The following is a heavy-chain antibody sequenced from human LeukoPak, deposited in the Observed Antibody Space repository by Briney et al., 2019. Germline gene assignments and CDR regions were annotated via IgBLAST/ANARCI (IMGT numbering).Heavy chain of an antibody. Sequence: SETLSLTCTVSGASINTYYWSWIRQPPGKGLEWIGYIYYSGTTSYNPSLKTRVTISIDTSKNQFSLKLSSVTAADTAVYYCARVLRPMASQYYFDYWGQGTLVAVSS. CDR2: IYYSGTT. D-gene: IGHD3-10*01. J-gene: IGHJ4*02. CDR1: GASINTYY. CDR3: ARVLRPMASQYYFDY. V-gene: IGHV4-59*01.